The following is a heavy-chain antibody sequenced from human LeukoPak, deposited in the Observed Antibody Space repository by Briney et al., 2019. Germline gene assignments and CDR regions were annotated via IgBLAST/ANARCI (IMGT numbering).Heavy chain of an antibody. CDR2: IIPIFGTA. CDR1: GGTFSSYA. D-gene: IGHD1-1*01. Sequence: GASVKVSCKASGGTFSSYAISWVRQAPGQGLEWMEGIIPIFGTANYAQKFQGRVTITTDESTSTAYMELSSLRSEDTAVYYCATLTTGTTGYWGQGTLVTVSS. CDR3: ATLTTGTTGY. V-gene: IGHV1-69*05. J-gene: IGHJ4*02.